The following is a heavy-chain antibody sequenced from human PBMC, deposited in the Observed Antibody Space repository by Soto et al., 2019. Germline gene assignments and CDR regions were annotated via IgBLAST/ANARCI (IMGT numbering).Heavy chain of an antibody. CDR3: ARGIIVGGWYPYYFDY. Sequence: SVKVSCKASGYTFITYAMHWVRQAPGQRLEWVGWINAGNGNTKYSQKFQGRVSITRDTSASTAYMELSSLRSEDTAVYYCARGIIVGGWYPYYFDYWGQGTLVTVSS. CDR1: GYTFITYA. D-gene: IGHD6-19*01. CDR2: INAGNGNT. J-gene: IGHJ4*02. V-gene: IGHV1-3*01.